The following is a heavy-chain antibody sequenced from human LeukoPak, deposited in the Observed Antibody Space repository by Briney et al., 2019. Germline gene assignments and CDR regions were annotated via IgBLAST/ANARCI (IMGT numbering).Heavy chain of an antibody. CDR3: ASSKYQLLIDY. CDR1: GFSVSSNY. V-gene: IGHV3-53*01. CDR2: IYSGGST. Sequence: GGSLRLSCAASGFSVSSNYMSWVRQAPGKGLEWVSVIYSGGSTYYADSVKGRFTISRDNSKNTLYLQMNSLRAEDTAMYYCASSKYQLLIDYWGQGTLVTVSS. J-gene: IGHJ4*02. D-gene: IGHD2-2*01.